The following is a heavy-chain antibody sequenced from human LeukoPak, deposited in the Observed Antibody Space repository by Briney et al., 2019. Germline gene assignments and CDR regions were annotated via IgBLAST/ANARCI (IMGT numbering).Heavy chain of an antibody. CDR2: FDPEDGET. J-gene: IGHJ4*02. D-gene: IGHD3-10*01. CDR1: GYTLTELS. V-gene: IGHV1-24*01. CDR3: ATGLWFGELYPYDY. Sequence: ASVKVSCKVSGYTLTELSMHWVRQAPGKGLEWMGGFDPEDGETIYAQKFQGRVTMTEDTSTDTAYMELSSLRSEDTAVYYCATGLWFGELYPYDYWGQGTLVTVSS.